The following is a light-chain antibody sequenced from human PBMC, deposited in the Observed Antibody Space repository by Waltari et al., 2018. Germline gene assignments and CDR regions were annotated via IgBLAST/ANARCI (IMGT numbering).Light chain of an antibody. Sequence: QSALTQPPSASGSPGQPVTLSCTGTTSDVGGFDFVSWYQQHPGKVPRLMSYEVSERPSGVPDRFSGSKSGNTASLTVSGLQVEDEADYYCSSFAGSSQMLFGGGTKLTVL. CDR1: TSDVGGFDF. CDR2: EVS. V-gene: IGLV2-8*01. J-gene: IGLJ2*01. CDR3: SSFAGSSQML.